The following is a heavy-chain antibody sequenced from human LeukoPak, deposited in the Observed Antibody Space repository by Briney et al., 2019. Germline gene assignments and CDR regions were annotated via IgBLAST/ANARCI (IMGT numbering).Heavy chain of an antibody. D-gene: IGHD1-26*01. CDR2: IKQDGSEK. Sequence: GGSLRLSCAASGFTFSNAWMSWVRQAPGKGLEWVANIKQDGSEKYYVDSVKGRFTISRDNAKNSLYLQMNSLRAEDTAVYYCARDLVGARADYWGQGTLVTVSS. CDR3: ARDLVGARADY. J-gene: IGHJ4*02. CDR1: GFTFSNAW. V-gene: IGHV3-7*01.